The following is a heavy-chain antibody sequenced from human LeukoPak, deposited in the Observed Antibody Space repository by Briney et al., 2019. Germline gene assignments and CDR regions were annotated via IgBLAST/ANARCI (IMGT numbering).Heavy chain of an antibody. CDR2: IYYSGST. CDR1: GGSISSSNW. D-gene: IGHD3-22*01. V-gene: IGHV4-4*02. Sequence: SETLSLTCAVSGGSISSSNWWSWVRQPPGKGLEWIGEIYYSGSTYYNPSLKSRVTISVDTSKNQFSLKLSSVTAADTAVYYCARSVDSSGYYYGYWGQGTLVTVSS. CDR3: ARSVDSSGYYYGY. J-gene: IGHJ4*02.